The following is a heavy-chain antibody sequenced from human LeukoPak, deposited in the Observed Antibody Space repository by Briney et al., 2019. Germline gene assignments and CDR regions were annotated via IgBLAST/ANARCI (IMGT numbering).Heavy chain of an antibody. Sequence: HPGGSLRLSCAASGFTFSSYSMNWVRQAPGKGLEWVSAISGSGGSTYYADSVKGRFTVSRDNSKNTLYLQMNSLRAEDTAVYYCAKGLSLFDYWGQGTLVTVSS. CDR3: AKGLSLFDY. V-gene: IGHV3-23*01. CDR1: GFTFSSYS. D-gene: IGHD3-22*01. J-gene: IGHJ4*02. CDR2: ISGSGGST.